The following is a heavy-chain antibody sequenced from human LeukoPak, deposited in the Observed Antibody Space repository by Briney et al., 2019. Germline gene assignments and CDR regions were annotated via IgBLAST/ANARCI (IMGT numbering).Heavy chain of an antibody. D-gene: IGHD7-27*01. CDR2: LSNTGSDI. CDR3: ARGHWGLDY. Sequence: GGSLRLSCAASGFTFSSYSMNWIRQAPGKGLEYISYLSNTGSDISYADSVKGRFSISRDNAKNSLYLQMNSLRAEDTAMYYCARGHWGLDYWGQGTLVTVSS. CDR1: GFTFSSYS. V-gene: IGHV3-21*05. J-gene: IGHJ4*02.